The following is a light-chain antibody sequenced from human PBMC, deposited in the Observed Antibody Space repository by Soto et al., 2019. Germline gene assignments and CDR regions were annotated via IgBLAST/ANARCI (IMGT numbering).Light chain of an antibody. J-gene: IGKJ1*01. CDR2: AAS. V-gene: IGKV1-39*01. CDR3: QQSYSTPPT. CDR1: QSISSY. Sequence: DIQMTQSPSSLSASVGVRVTITCRASQSISSYLNWYQQKPGKAPKLLIYAASSLQSGVPSRFSGSGSGTDFTLTISSLQPEDFATYYCQQSYSTPPTFCQGTKVDIK.